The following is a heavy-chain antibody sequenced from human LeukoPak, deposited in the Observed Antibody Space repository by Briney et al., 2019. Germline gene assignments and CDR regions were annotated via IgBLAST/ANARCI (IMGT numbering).Heavy chain of an antibody. Sequence: SETLSLTCTVSGDSISSNSYYWGWIRQPPGKGLEWIGSIYYSGSTNYNPSLKSRVTISLDTSKNQFSLKLSSVTAADTAVYYCAGHPNFLNWFDPWGQGTLVTVSS. V-gene: IGHV4-39*07. CDR2: IYYSGST. CDR1: GDSISSNSYY. D-gene: IGHD1-7*01. CDR3: AGHPNFLNWFDP. J-gene: IGHJ5*02.